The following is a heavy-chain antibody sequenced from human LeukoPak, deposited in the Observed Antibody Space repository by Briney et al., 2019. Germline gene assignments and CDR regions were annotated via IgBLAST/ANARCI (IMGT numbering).Heavy chain of an antibody. D-gene: IGHD6-13*01. CDR2: ISLSGSTV. V-gene: IGHV3-11*01. Sequence: PGGSLRLSCAASGFTFSDYYMSWVRQAPGKGLEWVSYISLSGSTVYYADSVRGRFTISRDNAKNALYLQMDSLRAEDTAFYCARDRMGTSYSVSHFDSWGQGILVTVSS. J-gene: IGHJ4*02. CDR1: GFTFSDYY. CDR3: ARDRMGTSYSVSHFDS.